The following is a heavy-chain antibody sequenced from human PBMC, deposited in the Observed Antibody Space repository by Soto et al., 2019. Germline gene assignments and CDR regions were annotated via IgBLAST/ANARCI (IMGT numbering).Heavy chain of an antibody. V-gene: IGHV3-33*01. J-gene: IGHJ4*02. D-gene: IGHD4-17*01. CDR2: IWYDGSNK. CDR3: ARDPRGGGDYVFDY. CDR1: GFTFSSYG. Sequence: VQLVESGGGVVQPGRSLRLSCAASGFTFSSYGMHWVRQAPGKGLEWVAVIWYDGSNKYYADSVKGRFTISRDNSKNTLYLQMNSLRAEDTAVYYCARDPRGGGDYVFDYWGQGTLVTVSS.